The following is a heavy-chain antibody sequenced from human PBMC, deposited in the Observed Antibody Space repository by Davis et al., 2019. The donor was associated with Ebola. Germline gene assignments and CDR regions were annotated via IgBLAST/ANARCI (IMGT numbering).Heavy chain of an antibody. Sequence: MPSETLSLTCAVYGVSFSGYYWNWIRQPSGKGLEWIGEINHSGRTNYNPSLKSRVTLSVDTSKNQFSLRVRSVTAADTAVYYCARGGGYGGYGMDVWGQGTTVTVSS. CDR2: INHSGRT. CDR1: GVSFSGYY. CDR3: ARGGGYGGYGMDV. V-gene: IGHV4-34*01. J-gene: IGHJ6*02. D-gene: IGHD6-25*01.